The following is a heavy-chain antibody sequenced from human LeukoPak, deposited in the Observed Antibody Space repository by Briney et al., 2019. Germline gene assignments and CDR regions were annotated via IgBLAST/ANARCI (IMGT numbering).Heavy chain of an antibody. Sequence: ASVKVSCKASGYTFTGYYMHWVRQAPGQGLEWMGWINPNSGGTNYAQKFQGRVTMTRDTSISTAYMELSRLRSDDTAVYYCARGLHCSSTSCYTYGYWGQGTPVTVSS. CDR3: ARGLHCSSTSCYTYGY. D-gene: IGHD2-2*02. CDR2: INPNSGGT. V-gene: IGHV1-2*02. CDR1: GYTFTGYY. J-gene: IGHJ4*02.